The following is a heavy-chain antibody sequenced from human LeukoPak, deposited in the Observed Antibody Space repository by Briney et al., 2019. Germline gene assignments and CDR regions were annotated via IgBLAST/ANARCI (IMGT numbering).Heavy chain of an antibody. D-gene: IGHD3-10*01. Sequence: PSETLSLTCAVSGYSISSGYYWGWIRQPPGKGLEWIGSIYHSGSTYYNPSLKSRDTISVDTSKNQFSLKLSSVTAADTAVYYCARRRGCFDYWGQGALVTVSS. V-gene: IGHV4-38-2*01. CDR1: GYSISSGYY. CDR2: IYHSGST. J-gene: IGHJ4*02. CDR3: ARRRGCFDY.